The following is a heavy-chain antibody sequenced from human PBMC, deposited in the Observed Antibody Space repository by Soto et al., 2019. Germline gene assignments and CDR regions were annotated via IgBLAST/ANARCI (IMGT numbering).Heavy chain of an antibody. CDR1: GFTFSSYG. D-gene: IGHD4-4*01. J-gene: IGHJ4*02. CDR3: ARAGGTVTPYYFDY. Sequence: GESLKISCAASGFTFSSYGMHWVRQAPGKGLEWVAVIWYDGSNKYYADSVKGRFTISRDNSKNTLYLQMNSLRAEDTAVYYCARAGGTVTPYYFDYWGQGTLVTVSS. V-gene: IGHV3-33*01. CDR2: IWYDGSNK.